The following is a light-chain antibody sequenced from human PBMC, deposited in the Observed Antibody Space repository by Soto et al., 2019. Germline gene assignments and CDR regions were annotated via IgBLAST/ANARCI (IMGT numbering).Light chain of an antibody. CDR2: GVN. Sequence: QSVLTQPASVSGSPGQSITISCTGTSSDVGGYNYVSWYQQHPGKAPKLMIYGVNNRPSGVSNRFSGSKSGNTASLTISGLQTEDDADYYCSSYTSISTYVFGTGTKGTVL. V-gene: IGLV2-14*03. CDR1: SSDVGGYNY. CDR3: SSYTSISTYV. J-gene: IGLJ1*01.